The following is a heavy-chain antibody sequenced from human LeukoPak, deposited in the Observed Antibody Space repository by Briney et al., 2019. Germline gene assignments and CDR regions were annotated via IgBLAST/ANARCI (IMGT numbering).Heavy chain of an antibody. CDR2: ISSSGSTI. V-gene: IGHV3-48*03. CDR3: ARVAWELQGAVDY. CDR1: GFTFSSYE. D-gene: IGHD1-26*01. J-gene: IGHJ4*02. Sequence: GGSLRLSCAASGFTFSSYEMNWVRQAPGKGLEWVSYISSSGSTIYYADSVKGRFTISRDNAKNSLYLQMNSLRAEDTAVYYCARVAWELQGAVDYWGQGTLVTVSS.